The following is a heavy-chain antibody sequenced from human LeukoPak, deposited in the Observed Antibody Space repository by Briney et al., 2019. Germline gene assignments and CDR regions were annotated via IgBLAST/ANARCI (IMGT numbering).Heavy chain of an antibody. CDR2: ISGSGGST. CDR1: GFTFSSYG. CDR3: AKDSSAILWFGELSDY. V-gene: IGHV3-23*01. D-gene: IGHD3-10*01. Sequence: PGGSLRLSCAASGFTFSSYGMSWVRQAPGKGLEWVSAISGSGGSTYYADSVKGRFTISRDNSKNTLYLQMNSLRAEDTAVYYCAKDSSAILWFGELSDYWGQGTLVTVSS. J-gene: IGHJ4*02.